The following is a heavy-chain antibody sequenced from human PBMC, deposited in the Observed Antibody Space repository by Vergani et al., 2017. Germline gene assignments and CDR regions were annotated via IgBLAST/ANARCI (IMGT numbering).Heavy chain of an antibody. Sequence: QVQLVESGGGVVQPGRSLRLSCAASGFPFSSYGMHWVRQAPGKGLEWVAVIWYDGSNKYYADSVKGRFTISRDNAKNSLYLQMNSLRAEDTAVYYCATSTPVADDAFDIWGQGTMVTVSS. CDR1: GFPFSSYG. V-gene: IGHV3-33*03. CDR3: ATSTPVADDAFDI. J-gene: IGHJ3*02. D-gene: IGHD6-19*01. CDR2: IWYDGSNK.